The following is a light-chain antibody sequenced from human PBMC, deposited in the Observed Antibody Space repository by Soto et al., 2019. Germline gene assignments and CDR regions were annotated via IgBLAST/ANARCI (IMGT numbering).Light chain of an antibody. Sequence: QSVLTQPPSVSEAPRQRVTISWSGSSSNIGNNAVNWYQQLPGRAPKLLMFYDNLLPSGVSDRFSGSKSDTSASLAISGHQSEDEADYYCAAWDDSLNGYVFGTGTKVTVL. J-gene: IGLJ1*01. CDR2: YDN. V-gene: IGLV1-36*01. CDR3: AAWDDSLNGYV. CDR1: SSNIGNNA.